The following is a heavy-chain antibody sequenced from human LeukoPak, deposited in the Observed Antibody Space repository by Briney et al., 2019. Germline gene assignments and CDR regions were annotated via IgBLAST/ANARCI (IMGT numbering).Heavy chain of an antibody. Sequence: ASVKVSXKVSGYTLTELSMHWVRQAPGEGLEWMGGFDPEDGETIYAQKFQGRVTMTEDTSTDTAYMELSSLRSEDTAVYYCATDRSRGSRFLEWCFDYWGQGTLVTVSS. CDR1: GYTLTELS. D-gene: IGHD3-3*01. CDR2: FDPEDGET. V-gene: IGHV1-24*01. J-gene: IGHJ4*02. CDR3: ATDRSRGSRFLEWCFDY.